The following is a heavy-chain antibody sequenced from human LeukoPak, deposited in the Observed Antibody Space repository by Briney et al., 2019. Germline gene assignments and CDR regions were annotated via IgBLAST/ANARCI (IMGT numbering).Heavy chain of an antibody. CDR1: GGSISGYY. Sequence: PSETLSLTCTVSGGSISGYYWSWIRQPAGKGLEWIGHIYTSGTTNYNPSLKSRVTMSIDTSKNQFSLKLSSVTAADTAVYYCARGPTMVDYYYYYYMDVWGKGTTVTVSS. J-gene: IGHJ6*03. D-gene: IGHD3-10*01. V-gene: IGHV4-4*07. CDR2: IYTSGTT. CDR3: ARGPTMVDYYYYYYMDV.